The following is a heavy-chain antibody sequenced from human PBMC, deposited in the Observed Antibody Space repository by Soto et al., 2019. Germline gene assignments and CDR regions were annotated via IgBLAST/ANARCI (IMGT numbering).Heavy chain of an antibody. CDR2: ISGSGGST. CDR1: GFTFSSYG. Sequence: QPGGSLRLSCAASGFTFSSYGMSWVRQAPGKGLEWVSAISGSGGSTYYADSVKGRLTISRDNSKNTLYLQMNSLRAEDTAVYYCAKAVVGVSEYSSSWYYFDTWGRGTLVTVSS. D-gene: IGHD6-13*01. V-gene: IGHV3-23*01. J-gene: IGHJ4*02. CDR3: AKAVVGVSEYSSSWYYFDT.